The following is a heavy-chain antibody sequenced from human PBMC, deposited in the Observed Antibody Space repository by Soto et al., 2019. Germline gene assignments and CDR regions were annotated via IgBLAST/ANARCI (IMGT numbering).Heavy chain of an antibody. Sequence: EVQLLESGGDLIQPGGSLRLSCVASGLTFGSRAMSWVRQSPGEGLEWVSTITDTGGDAKYADSVRGRFAISRDNSKNTLYLQMSALRAEDSAIYFFVRGSKYSYPGSRIFDFWGRGTLGPVSS. CDR1: GLTFGSRA. J-gene: IGHJ4*02. V-gene: IGHV3-23*01. CDR2: ITDTGGDA. CDR3: VRGSKYSYPGSRIFDF. D-gene: IGHD3-10*01.